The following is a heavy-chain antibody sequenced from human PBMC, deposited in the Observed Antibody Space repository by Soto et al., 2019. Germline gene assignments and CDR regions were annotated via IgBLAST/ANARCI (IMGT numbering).Heavy chain of an antibody. Sequence: QVQLVQSGAEEKKPGASVKVSCKASGYTFTSYVMHWVRQAPGQRLEWMGWINAGNGNTKYSQKFQGRVTITRDTSESTAYMELSSLRSEDTAVYYGASEAIAAAAVYGMDVWGQGTTVTVSS. CDR3: ASEAIAAAAVYGMDV. D-gene: IGHD6-13*01. CDR2: INAGNGNT. V-gene: IGHV1-3*05. CDR1: GYTFTSYV. J-gene: IGHJ6*02.